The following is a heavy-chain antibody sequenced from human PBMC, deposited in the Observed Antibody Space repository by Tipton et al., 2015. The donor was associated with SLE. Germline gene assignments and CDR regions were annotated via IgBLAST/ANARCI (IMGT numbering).Heavy chain of an antibody. CDR1: GGTFSTNA. J-gene: IGHJ3*02. V-gene: IGHV1-69*01. CDR3: AREWGSGMAVAGRPHAFGI. CDR2: IIPIFGSA. D-gene: IGHD6-19*01. Sequence: QVQLVQSGAEVKKPGSSVKVSCKASGGTFSTNAISWVRQAPGQGLEWMGGIIPIFGSANYAQKFQGRVTITTDESSSTADMELSSLRSEDTAVYDCAREWGSGMAVAGRPHAFGIWGQGTMVTVSS.